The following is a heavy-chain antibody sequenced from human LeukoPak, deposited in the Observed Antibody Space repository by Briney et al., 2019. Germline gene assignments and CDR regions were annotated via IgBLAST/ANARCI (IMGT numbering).Heavy chain of an antibody. D-gene: IGHD6-6*01. J-gene: IGHJ4*02. CDR1: GFTVSSNY. V-gene: IGHV3-66*01. CDR2: IYSGGST. Sequence: PGGSLRLSCAASGFTVSSNYMSWVRQAPGKGLEWVSVIYSGGSTYYADSVKGRFTISRDNSKNTLYLQMNSLRAEDTAVYYCASSSSSSSYSPGDYWGQGTLVTVSS. CDR3: ASSSSSSSYSPGDY.